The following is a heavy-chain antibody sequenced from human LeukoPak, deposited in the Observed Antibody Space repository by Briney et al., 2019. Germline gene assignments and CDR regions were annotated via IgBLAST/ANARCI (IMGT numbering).Heavy chain of an antibody. D-gene: IGHD3-10*01. CDR3: ARGGLVRGSINSLIGFDI. CDR2: INGVGSST. CDR1: GFTFSNYW. J-gene: IGHJ3*02. Sequence: GGSLRLSWAASGFTFSNYWMHWVRQAPGKGLVWVSRINGVGSSTSYTDSVKGRFTTSRDNAKNTLYLQMNSLRAEDTAVYYCARGGLVRGSINSLIGFDIWGQGIMVTVSS. V-gene: IGHV3-74*01.